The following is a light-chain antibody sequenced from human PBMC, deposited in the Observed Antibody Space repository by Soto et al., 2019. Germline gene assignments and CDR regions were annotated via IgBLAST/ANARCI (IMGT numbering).Light chain of an antibody. V-gene: IGKV3-11*01. CDR2: DAY. CDR1: QSVSNY. J-gene: IGKJ4*01. Sequence: EIVLTQSPATLSLSPGERATLSCRASQSVSNYLAWFQQKPGQAPRLLIYDAYNRATGIPARFSGSGSGTNFTLTISSREPEDFAVYYCQPRSSLHLLTFGGGTKVEI. CDR3: QPRSSLHLLT.